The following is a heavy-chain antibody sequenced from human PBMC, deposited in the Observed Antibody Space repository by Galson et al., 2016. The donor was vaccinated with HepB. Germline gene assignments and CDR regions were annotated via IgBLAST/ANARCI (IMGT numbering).Heavy chain of an antibody. Sequence: SLRLSCAASGITFSSYSMNWVRQAPGKGLEWVSSISSSSSSKYYADSVKGRFTISRDNAQNSLYLQMNSLRAEDTAVYYCARDPSSGIGNWFDPWGQGTLVTVSS. D-gene: IGHD5-12*01. CDR2: ISSSSSSK. CDR3: ARDPSSGIGNWFDP. V-gene: IGHV3-21*01. J-gene: IGHJ5*02. CDR1: GITFSSYS.